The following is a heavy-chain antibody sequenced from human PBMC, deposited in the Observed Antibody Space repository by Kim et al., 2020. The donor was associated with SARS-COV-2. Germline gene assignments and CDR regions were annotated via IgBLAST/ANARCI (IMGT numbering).Heavy chain of an antibody. V-gene: IGHV4-39*01. CDR2: IYYSGST. D-gene: IGHD3-10*01. Sequence: SETLSLTCTVSGGSISSSSYYWGWIRQPPGKGLEWIGSIYYSGSTYYNPSLKSRVTISVDTSKNQFSLKLSSVTAADTAVYYCARRRDRTYYYGSGSSVFDYWGQGTLVTVSS. CDR1: GGSISSSSYY. J-gene: IGHJ4*02. CDR3: ARRRDRTYYYGSGSSVFDY.